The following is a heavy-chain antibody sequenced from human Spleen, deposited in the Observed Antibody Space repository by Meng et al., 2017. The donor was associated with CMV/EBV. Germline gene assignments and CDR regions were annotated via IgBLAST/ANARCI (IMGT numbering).Heavy chain of an antibody. J-gene: IGHJ6*02. CDR1: GFIFSSYR. D-gene: IGHD3-16*02. V-gene: IGHV3-7*01. CDR3: AREGLSDYYYSTMDV. CDR2: INQDGSEK. Sequence: GESLKISCAGSGFIFSSYRMSWVRQAPGKGLEWVANINQDGSEKYYVDSVKGRFTISRDNAKNSLYLQMDSLRAEDTAVYYCAREGLSDYYYSTMDVWGQGTTVTVSS.